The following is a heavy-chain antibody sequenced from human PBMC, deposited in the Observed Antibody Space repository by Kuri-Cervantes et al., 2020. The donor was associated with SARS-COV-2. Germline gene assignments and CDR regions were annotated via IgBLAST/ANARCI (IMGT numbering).Heavy chain of an antibody. CDR3: AKGPAYDFSTYYFGY. J-gene: IGHJ4*02. V-gene: IGHV3-9*03. Sequence: GGSLRLSCAASGFTFDDYAMHWVRQAPGKGLGWVSGISWNSGSIGYADSVKGRFTISRDNAKNSLYLQMNSLRAEDMALYYCAKGPAYDFSTYYFGYWGQGTLVTVSS. D-gene: IGHD3-3*01. CDR1: GFTFDDYA. CDR2: ISWNSGSI.